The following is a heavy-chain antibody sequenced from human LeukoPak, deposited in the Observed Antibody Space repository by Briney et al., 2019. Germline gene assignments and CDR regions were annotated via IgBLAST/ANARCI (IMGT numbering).Heavy chain of an antibody. Sequence: PGGSLRLSCAASGLTVSNNYMRWVRQAPGKGLEWVSTIFTGDGTHYADSVKGRFTISRDNSKNTLFLHMNTLRAEDTAIYYCAKDRTVGASYWYFDLWGRGTLVTVSS. CDR2: IFTGDGT. CDR3: AKDRTVGASYWYFDL. D-gene: IGHD1-26*01. V-gene: IGHV3-53*01. J-gene: IGHJ2*01. CDR1: GLTVSNNY.